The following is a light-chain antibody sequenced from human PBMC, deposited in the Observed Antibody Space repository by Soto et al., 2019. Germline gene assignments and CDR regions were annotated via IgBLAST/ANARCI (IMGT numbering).Light chain of an antibody. CDR2: DAS. J-gene: IGKJ4*01. V-gene: IGKV3-11*01. CDR1: QSVSPY. Sequence: EIVLTQSPATLSLSAGERATLSCRASQSVSPYLAWYQQKPGQAPRLLIYDASKRATGIPGRFSGSGSGTDCTLSISSLEPEDFADYYCQQSSTWPLTFGGGTKVEIK. CDR3: QQSSTWPLT.